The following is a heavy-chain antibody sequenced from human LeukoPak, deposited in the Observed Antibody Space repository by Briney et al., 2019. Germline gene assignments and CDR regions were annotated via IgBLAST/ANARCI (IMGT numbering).Heavy chain of an antibody. J-gene: IGHJ5*02. CDR2: IIPIFGTA. V-gene: IGHV1-69*13. D-gene: IGHD6-13*01. Sequence: ASVKVSCKASGGTFSSYAISWVRQAPGQGLEWMGGIIPIFGTANYAQKFQGRVTITADESTSTAYMELSSLRSEDTAVYYCARVIVESSSWYWSWFDPWGQGTLVTVSS. CDR1: GGTFSSYA. CDR3: ARVIVESSSWYWSWFDP.